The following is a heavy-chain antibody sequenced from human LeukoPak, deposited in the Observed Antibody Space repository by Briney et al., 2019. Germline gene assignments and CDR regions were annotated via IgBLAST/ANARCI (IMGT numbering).Heavy chain of an antibody. CDR2: MNPNRGST. D-gene: IGHD2-2*01. CDR1: VYTFTSYD. V-gene: IGHV1-8*03. Sequence: SSVTVSRKASVYTFTSYDINWVRQATGPGLGWMGLMNPNRGSTRYAQKFQRRVTITRNTSISTAYMELSSLRSEDTAVYYCARGLKDIVVVRAHYFFDFWGERTLVTVSS. J-gene: IGHJ4*02. CDR3: ARGLKDIVVVRAHYFFDF.